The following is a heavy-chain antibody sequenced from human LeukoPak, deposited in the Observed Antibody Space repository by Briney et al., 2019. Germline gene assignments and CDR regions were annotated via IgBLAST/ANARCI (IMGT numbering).Heavy chain of an antibody. Sequence: SETPSLTCTVSGGSISSYYWSWIRQPPGKGLEWIGYIYYSGSTNYNPSLKSRVTISVDTSKNQFSLKLSSVIAADTAVYYCARHLVGSSMDVWGEGTTVTVS. J-gene: IGHJ6*03. CDR1: GGSISSYY. D-gene: IGHD3-10*01. CDR2: IYYSGST. V-gene: IGHV4-59*08. CDR3: ARHLVGSSMDV.